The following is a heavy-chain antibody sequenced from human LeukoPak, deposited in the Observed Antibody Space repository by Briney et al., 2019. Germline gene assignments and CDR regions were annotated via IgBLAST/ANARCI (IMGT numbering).Heavy chain of an antibody. CDR1: GGSISSSSYY. J-gene: IGHJ4*02. V-gene: IGHV4-39*01. Sequence: SETLSLTCTVSGGSISSSSYYWGWIRQPPGKGLEWIGSIYYSGSTYYNPSLKSRVTISVDTSKNQSSLKLSSVTAADTAVYYCARNRYCSSTSCPGYFDYWGQGTLATVSS. CDR3: ARNRYCSSTSCPGYFDY. CDR2: IYYSGST. D-gene: IGHD2-2*01.